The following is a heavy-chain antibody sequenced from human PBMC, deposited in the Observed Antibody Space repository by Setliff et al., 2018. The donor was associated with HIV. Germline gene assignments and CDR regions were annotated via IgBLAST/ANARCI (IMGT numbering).Heavy chain of an antibody. CDR1: GYTFSDYF. CDR2: INPNSGVT. Sequence: GASVKVSCKASGYTFSDYFIHWVRQAPGQALEWMGRINPNSGVTTYAQNFQGRVAMTRDTSINTSYLELTRLRSDDTAVYHCAGFGDSTFFKSWGQGTLVTVSS. J-gene: IGHJ5*02. CDR3: AGFGDSTFFKS. D-gene: IGHD3-10*01. V-gene: IGHV1-2*06.